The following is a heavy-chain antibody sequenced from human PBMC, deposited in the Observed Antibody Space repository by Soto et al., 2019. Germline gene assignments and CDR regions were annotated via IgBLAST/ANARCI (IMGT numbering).Heavy chain of an antibody. J-gene: IGHJ5*02. Sequence: GGSLRLSCASSGLPFSASGMHWVRQAPGKGLEWVAMIWSDGSKEYYADSVKGRFTITRDNSKNMIFLQMDSLRAEDTAVYYCARDKGTTCLDTWGQGNMVTVSS. D-gene: IGHD1-26*01. V-gene: IGHV3-33*01. CDR1: GLPFSASG. CDR2: IWSDGSKE. CDR3: ARDKGTTCLDT.